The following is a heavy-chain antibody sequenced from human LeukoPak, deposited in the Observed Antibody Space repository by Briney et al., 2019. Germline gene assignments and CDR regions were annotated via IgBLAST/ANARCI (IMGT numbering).Heavy chain of an antibody. V-gene: IGHV3-21*06. CDR2: ISSSSNYI. D-gene: IGHD6-25*01. Sequence: NPGGSLRLSCAASGFTFSSHSMTWVRQASGKGLEWVSSISSSSNYIYYADSVKGRFTISRDNAKNSVSLQMNSLRAEDTAVYYCARALKPYGSSGTTYAFDIWGQGTMVTVSS. CDR1: GFTFSSHS. CDR3: ARALKPYGSSGTTYAFDI. J-gene: IGHJ3*02.